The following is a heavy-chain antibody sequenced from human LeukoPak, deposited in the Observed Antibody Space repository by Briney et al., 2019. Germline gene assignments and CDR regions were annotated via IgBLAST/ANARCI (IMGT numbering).Heavy chain of an antibody. CDR3: ARVVYYYGMDV. CDR2: ISWNSGSI. V-gene: IGHV3-9*01. Sequence: GRSLRLSCAASGFTFDDYAMHWVRQAPGKGLEWVSGISWNSGSIGYADSVKGRFTISRDNAKNSLYLQMNSLRAEDTAVYYCARVVYYYGMDVWGQGTTVTVSS. CDR1: GFTFDDYA. D-gene: IGHD2-15*01. J-gene: IGHJ6*02.